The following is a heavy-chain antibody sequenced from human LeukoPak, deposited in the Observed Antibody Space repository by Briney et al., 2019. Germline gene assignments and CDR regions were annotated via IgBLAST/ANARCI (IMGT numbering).Heavy chain of an antibody. D-gene: IGHD1-26*01. CDR3: ARDPGGTYISAYYYMDV. J-gene: IGHJ6*03. CDR2: ITSNSSYI. CDR1: GFTFSIYS. V-gene: IGHV3-21*01. Sequence: GGSLRLSCAASGFTFSIYSMNWVRQAPGRGLEWVSSITSNSSYIYYADSVKGRFTISRDNAKKSLYLQMNSLRAEDTAVYYCARDPGGTYISAYYYMDVWGKGTTVTVSS.